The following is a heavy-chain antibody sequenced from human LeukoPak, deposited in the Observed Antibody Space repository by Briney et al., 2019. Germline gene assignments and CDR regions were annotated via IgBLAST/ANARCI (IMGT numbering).Heavy chain of an antibody. J-gene: IGHJ4*02. CDR3: AKEGSSGWIPTRHFDH. V-gene: IGHV3-23*01. CDR2: ISGSGGST. CDR1: GFTFSSYP. Sequence: GGSLRLSCAASGFTFSSYPMTWVRQAPGKGLEWVLTISGSGGSTYYADSVKGRFTISRDNAKNTLSLQMSSLRAEDTAVYYCAKEGSSGWIPTRHFDHWGLGTLVTVSS. D-gene: IGHD6-19*01.